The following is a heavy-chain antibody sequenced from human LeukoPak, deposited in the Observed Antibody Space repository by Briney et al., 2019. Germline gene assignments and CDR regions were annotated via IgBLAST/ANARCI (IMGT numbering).Heavy chain of an antibody. J-gene: IGHJ4*02. CDR3: ARGYCSGGSCYSPPGYYFDY. CDR1: GGSISSSNYS. Sequence: SETLSLTCTVSGGSISSSNYSWGWIRQPPGKGLEWIGCSYYGGSTYYNPSLKSRVSISVDTSQNQFSIRLNSVTAADTAVYYCARGYCSGGSCYSPPGYYFDYWGQGTLVTVSS. V-gene: IGHV4-39*01. D-gene: IGHD2-15*01. CDR2: SYYGGST.